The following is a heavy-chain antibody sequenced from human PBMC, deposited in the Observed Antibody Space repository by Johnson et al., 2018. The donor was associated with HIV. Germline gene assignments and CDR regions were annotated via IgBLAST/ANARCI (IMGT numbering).Heavy chain of an antibody. D-gene: IGHD6-6*01. CDR3: ARDFSSSSNAFDI. Sequence: QVQLVESGGGVVQPGGSLRLSCAASGFTFSSYGMHWVRQAPGKGLEWVAFIRYDGSNKYYADSVEDRFTISRDNSKNTLYLQMNSLRAEDTAVYYCARDFSSSSNAFDIWGQGTMVTVSS. V-gene: IGHV3-30*02. J-gene: IGHJ3*02. CDR1: GFTFSSYG. CDR2: IRYDGSNK.